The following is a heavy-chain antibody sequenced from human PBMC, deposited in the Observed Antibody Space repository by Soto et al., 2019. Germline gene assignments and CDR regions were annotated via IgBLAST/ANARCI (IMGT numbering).Heavy chain of an antibody. D-gene: IGHD3-22*01. CDR3: ARDSRNYYDSSWPGGRGMDV. J-gene: IGHJ6*01. CDR2: IWYDGSNK. Sequence: QVHLVESWGGVVQPGRSLRLSCAASGFTFSSYGMHWVRQAPGKGLEWVAVIWYDGSNKYYAESVKGRFTISRDNSKNKLYLHMNRLRAEDTDVYYCARDSRNYYDSSWPGGRGMDVWGQGNTVNVSS. V-gene: IGHV3-33*01. CDR1: GFTFSSYG.